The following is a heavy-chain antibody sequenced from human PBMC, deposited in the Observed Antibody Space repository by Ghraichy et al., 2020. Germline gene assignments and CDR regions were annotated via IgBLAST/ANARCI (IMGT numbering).Heavy chain of an antibody. D-gene: IGHD2-15*01. Sequence: SETLSLTCTVSGGSISSYYWSWIRQPPGKGLEWIGYIYYSGSTNYNPSLKSRVTISVDTSKNQFSLKLSSVTAADTAVYYCAGISGPYFDYWGQGTLVTVSS. CDR1: GGSISSYY. CDR2: IYYSGST. CDR3: AGISGPYFDY. V-gene: IGHV4-59*01. J-gene: IGHJ4*02.